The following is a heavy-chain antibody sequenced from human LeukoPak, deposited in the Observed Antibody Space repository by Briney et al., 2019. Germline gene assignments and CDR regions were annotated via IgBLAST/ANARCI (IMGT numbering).Heavy chain of an antibody. J-gene: IGHJ3*02. V-gene: IGHV4-61*08. Sequence: NTSETLSLTCTGSGGSVSSGGYYWSWVRQPPGKGLEYIGYIYYSGSTNYNPSLKSRVTISIDTSKNQFSLRLRSVTAADTAVYYCARDSASSGYMNAFDIWGQGTMVTVSS. CDR2: IYYSGST. D-gene: IGHD3-22*01. CDR3: ARDSASSGYMNAFDI. CDR1: GGSVSSGGYY.